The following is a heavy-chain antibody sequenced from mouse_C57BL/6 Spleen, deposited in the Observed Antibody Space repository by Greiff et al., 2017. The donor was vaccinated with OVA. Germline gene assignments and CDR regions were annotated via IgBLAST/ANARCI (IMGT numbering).Heavy chain of an antibody. J-gene: IGHJ2*01. Sequence: EVKLMESGGDLVKPGGSLKLSCAASGFTFSSYGMSWVRQTPDKRLEWVATISSGGSYTYYPDSVKGRFTISRDNAKNTLYLQMSSLKSEDTAMYYCARHGDYYGSSFDDWGQGTTLTVSS. CDR1: GFTFSSYG. CDR3: ARHGDYYGSSFDD. CDR2: ISSGGSYT. V-gene: IGHV5-6*01. D-gene: IGHD1-1*01.